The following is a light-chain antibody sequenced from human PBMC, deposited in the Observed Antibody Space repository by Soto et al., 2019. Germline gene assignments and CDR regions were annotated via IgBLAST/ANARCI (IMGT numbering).Light chain of an antibody. CDR1: QGISSY. CDR2: AAS. Sequence: DIQMTQSPSSLSASVGDKDTITCRASQGISSYLAWYQQKPGKVPELLIYAASTLQSGVPSRFSGSGSGTEFSLTISGLQPEDLATYYCHKYNHAPTFGGGTKVEIK. CDR3: HKYNHAPT. J-gene: IGKJ4*01. V-gene: IGKV1-27*01.